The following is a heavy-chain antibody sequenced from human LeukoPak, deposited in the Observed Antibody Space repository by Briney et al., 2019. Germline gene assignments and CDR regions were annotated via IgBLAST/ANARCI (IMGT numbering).Heavy chain of an antibody. V-gene: IGHV3-30*04. J-gene: IGHJ4*02. CDR3: AGPARRGSGSYFDY. Sequence: GGSLRLSCAASGFTFSSYAMHWVRQAPGKGLEWVAVISYDGSNKYYADSVKGRFTISRDNSKNTLYLQMNSLRAEDTAVYYCAGPARRGSGSYFDYWGQGTLVTVSS. CDR1: GFTFSSYA. CDR2: ISYDGSNK. D-gene: IGHD3-10*01.